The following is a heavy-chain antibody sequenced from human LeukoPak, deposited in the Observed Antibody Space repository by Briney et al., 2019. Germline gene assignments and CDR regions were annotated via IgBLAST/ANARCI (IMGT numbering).Heavy chain of an antibody. V-gene: IGHV3-23*01. CDR2: IGNNGGYI. D-gene: IGHD4-17*01. Sequence: GGSLRLSCAASGFIFRNYAMSWVRQAPGKGPEWVSAIGNNGGYIYYADSVKGRFTISRDNSKNTLYLQMNSLRAEDTAVYYCAKTAATVTTPNYFDYWGQGTLVTVSS. CDR1: GFIFRNYA. J-gene: IGHJ4*02. CDR3: AKTAATVTTPNYFDY.